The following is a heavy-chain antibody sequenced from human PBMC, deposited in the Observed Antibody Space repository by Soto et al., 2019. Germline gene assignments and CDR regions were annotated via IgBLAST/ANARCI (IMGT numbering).Heavy chain of an antibody. CDR2: ISGSGGST. Sequence: PGGSLRLSCAASGFTFSSYAMSWVRQAPGKGLEWVSAISGSGGSTYYADSVKGRFTISRDNSKNTLYPQMNSLRAEDTAVYYCAKDPPYDSSGYYFPFDYWGQGTLVTVSS. J-gene: IGHJ4*02. CDR3: AKDPPYDSSGYYFPFDY. CDR1: GFTFSSYA. D-gene: IGHD3-22*01. V-gene: IGHV3-23*01.